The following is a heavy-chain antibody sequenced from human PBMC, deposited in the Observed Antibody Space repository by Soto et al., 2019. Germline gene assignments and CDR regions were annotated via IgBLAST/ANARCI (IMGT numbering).Heavy chain of an antibody. CDR3: ARDRLIAEGLAY. CDR1: GYTFTGYY. J-gene: IGHJ4*02. V-gene: IGHV1-2*04. CDR2: INPNSGGT. Sequence: QVQLVQSGAEVKKPGASVKVSCKASGYTFTGYYMHWVRQAPGQGLEWMGWINPNSGGTNYGQKFQGWVTMTRDTSISTAYMELRRLRSDEAAVYYCARDRLIAEGLAYWGQGTLVTVSS. D-gene: IGHD6-13*01.